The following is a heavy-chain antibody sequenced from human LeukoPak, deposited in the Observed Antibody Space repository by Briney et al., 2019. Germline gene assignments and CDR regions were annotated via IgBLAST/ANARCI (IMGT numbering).Heavy chain of an antibody. J-gene: IGHJ5*02. V-gene: IGHV4-39*07. CDR1: GGSISSSSYY. Sequence: SETLSLTCTVSGGSISSSSYYWGWIRQPPGKGLEWIGSIYYSRSTYYNPSLKSRVTISVDTSKNQFSLRLSSVTAADTAVYYCASQGTYSSSWYGGPNWFDPWGQGTLVTVSS. D-gene: IGHD6-13*01. CDR2: IYYSRST. CDR3: ASQGTYSSSWYGGPNWFDP.